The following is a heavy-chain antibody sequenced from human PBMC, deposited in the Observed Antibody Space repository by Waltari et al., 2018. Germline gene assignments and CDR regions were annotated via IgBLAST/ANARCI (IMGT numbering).Heavy chain of an antibody. D-gene: IGHD6-13*01. CDR3: AKDGAAGTLSYPYHY. Sequence: EVQLLESGGGLVQPGGSLRLSCAASGFTFSSYAMSWVRQAPGKGLEWVSVIYSGGSTYYADSVKGRFTISRDNSKNTLYLQMNSLRAEDTAVYYCAKDGAAGTLSYPYHYWGQGTLVTVSS. CDR2: IYSGGST. CDR1: GFTFSSYA. J-gene: IGHJ4*02. V-gene: IGHV3-23*03.